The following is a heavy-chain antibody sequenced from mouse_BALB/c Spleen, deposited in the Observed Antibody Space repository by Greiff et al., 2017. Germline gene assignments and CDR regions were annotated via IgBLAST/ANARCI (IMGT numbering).Heavy chain of an antibody. V-gene: IGHV3-2*02. Sequence: EVKLVESGPGLVKPSQSLSLTCTVTGYSITSDYAWNWIRQFPGNKLEWMGYISYSGSTSYNPSLKSRISITRDTSKNQFFLQLNSVTTEDTATYYCASGLWLRREGFAYWGQGTLVTVSA. J-gene: IGHJ3*01. CDR1: GYSITSDYA. CDR2: ISYSGST. D-gene: IGHD2-2*01. CDR3: ASGLWLRREGFAY.